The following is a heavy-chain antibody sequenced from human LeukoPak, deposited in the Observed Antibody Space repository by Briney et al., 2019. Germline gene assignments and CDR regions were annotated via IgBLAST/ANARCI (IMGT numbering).Heavy chain of an antibody. CDR1: GYTFTSYG. J-gene: IGHJ6*03. Sequence: ASVKVSCKASGYTFTSYGISWVRQAPGQGLEWMGWISAYNGNTNYAQKLQGRVTMTTDTSTSTAYMELRSLRPDDTAVYYCARDRTIFGVVITNYYYYMDVWGKGTTVTVSS. CDR3: ARDRTIFGVVITNYYYYMDV. D-gene: IGHD3-3*01. CDR2: ISAYNGNT. V-gene: IGHV1-18*01.